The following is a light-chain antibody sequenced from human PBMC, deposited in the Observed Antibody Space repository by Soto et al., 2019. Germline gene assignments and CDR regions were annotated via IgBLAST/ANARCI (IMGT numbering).Light chain of an antibody. CDR1: QSVSSSY. Sequence: GSSQSPGTLSLSPGERATLYCRASQSVSSSYLAWYQQKPGQAPRLLIYGASSRATGIPDRFSGTGSGTDFSLTISRLEPEDFAVYYCQHYGSSPKTFGQGTKVDVK. CDR2: GAS. V-gene: IGKV3-20*01. J-gene: IGKJ1*01. CDR3: QHYGSSPKT.